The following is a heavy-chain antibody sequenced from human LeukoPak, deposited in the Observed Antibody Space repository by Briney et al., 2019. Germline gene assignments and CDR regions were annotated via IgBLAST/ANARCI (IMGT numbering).Heavy chain of an antibody. CDR1: GGTFSSYA. Sequence: ASVKVSCKASGGTFSSYAISWVRQAPGQGLEWMGRIIPILGIANYAQKFQGRVTITADKSTSTAYMELSSLRSDDTAVYYCARAGMVRGMDVWGQGTTVTVSS. V-gene: IGHV1-69*04. CDR3: ARAGMVRGMDV. J-gene: IGHJ6*02. CDR2: IIPILGIA. D-gene: IGHD4/OR15-4a*01.